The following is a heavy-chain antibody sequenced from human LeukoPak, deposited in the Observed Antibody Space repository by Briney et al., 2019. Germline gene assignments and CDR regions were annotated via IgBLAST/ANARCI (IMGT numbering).Heavy chain of an antibody. Sequence: VASVKVSCKASGYTFSGYYMHWVRQAPGQGLEWMGWINPNSGGTNYAQKFQGRVTMTRDTSISTAYMELSRLRSADTAVYYCARQQQWLVRGFDYWGQGTLVTVSS. CDR2: INPNSGGT. D-gene: IGHD6-19*01. CDR3: ARQQQWLVRGFDY. V-gene: IGHV1-2*02. J-gene: IGHJ4*02. CDR1: GYTFSGYY.